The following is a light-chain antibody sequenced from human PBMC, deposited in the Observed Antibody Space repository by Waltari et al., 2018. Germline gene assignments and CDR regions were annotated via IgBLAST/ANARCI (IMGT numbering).Light chain of an antibody. Sequence: QSVLTQPPSASGTPGQRVTISCSGSTSNIERNTVTWYQHFPGTAPKLFIYRNNQRPSGVPDRFSASKSGTSASLAISGLQSEDEADYYCSAWDDSLNGYVFGSGTKVTVL. J-gene: IGLJ1*01. CDR2: RNN. V-gene: IGLV1-44*01. CDR1: TSNIERNT. CDR3: SAWDDSLNGYV.